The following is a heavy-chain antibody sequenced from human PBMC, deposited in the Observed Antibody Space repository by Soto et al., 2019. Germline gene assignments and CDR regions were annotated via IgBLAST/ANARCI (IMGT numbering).Heavy chain of an antibody. V-gene: IGHV1-46*03. CDR2: IKPSGVST. J-gene: IGHJ6*03. Sequence: GASVKVSCQASGYTFTSDYIHWVRQAPGQGREWRGIIKPSGVSTSNAQKFQGRVTMTRDTSTSTVYMELSSLRSEDTAVYYCARVGSYYYYYMDVWGKGTTVTVSS. CDR1: GYTFTSDY. D-gene: IGHD1-26*01. CDR3: ARVGSYYYYYMDV.